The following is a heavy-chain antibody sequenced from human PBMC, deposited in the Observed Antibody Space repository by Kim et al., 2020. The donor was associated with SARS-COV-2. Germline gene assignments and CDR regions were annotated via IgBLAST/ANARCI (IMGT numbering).Heavy chain of an antibody. V-gene: IGHV4-30-4*01. J-gene: IGHJ5*02. CDR1: GGSISSGDYY. CDR2: IYYSGST. CDR3: AREAVNRPGWFDP. Sequence: SETLSLTCTVSGGSISSGDYYWSWIRQPPGKGLEWIGYIYYSGSTYYNPSLKSRVTISVDTSKNQFSLKLSSVTAADTAVYYCAREAVNRPGWFDPWGQGTLVTVSS.